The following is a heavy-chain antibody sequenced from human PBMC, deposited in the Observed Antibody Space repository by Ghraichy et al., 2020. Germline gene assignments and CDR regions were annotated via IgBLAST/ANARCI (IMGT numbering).Heavy chain of an antibody. J-gene: IGHJ6*02. D-gene: IGHD3-22*01. CDR1: GGSISSYY. V-gene: IGHV4-4*07. CDR3: ARDIGDSLPSSGHAFSYGMDV. Sequence: SETLSLTCTVSGGSISSYYWSWIRQPAGKGLEWIGRIYTSGSTNYNPSLKSRVTMSVDTSKNQFSLKLSSVTAADTAVYYCARDIGDSLPSSGHAFSYGMDVWGQGTTVTVSS. CDR2: IYTSGST.